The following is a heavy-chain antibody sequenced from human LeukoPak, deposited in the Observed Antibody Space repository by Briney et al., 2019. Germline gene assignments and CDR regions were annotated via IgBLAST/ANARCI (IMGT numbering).Heavy chain of an antibody. J-gene: IGHJ6*03. CDR1: GGSISSGSYY. Sequence: PSETLSLTCTVSGGSISSGSYYWSWIRQPAGKGLEWIGRIYTSGSTNHNPSLKSRVTISVDTSKNQFSLKLSSVTAADTAVYYCARGDGIAAAGTTYYYYYMDVWGKGTTVTVSS. D-gene: IGHD6-13*01. V-gene: IGHV4-61*02. CDR3: ARGDGIAAAGTTYYYYYMDV. CDR2: IYTSGST.